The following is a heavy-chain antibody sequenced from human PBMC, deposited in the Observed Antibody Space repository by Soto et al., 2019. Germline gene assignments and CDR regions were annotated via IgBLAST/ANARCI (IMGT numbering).Heavy chain of an antibody. D-gene: IGHD2-15*01. V-gene: IGHV4-38-2*01. CDR3: ARGTPSPLIVRSSRGPWFDP. CDR1: GYFISNGYY. J-gene: IGHJ5*02. CDR2: IYPTGTT. Sequence: PSETLSLTCAVSGYFISNGYYWDWIRQPPGKGLEWIGSIYPTGTTYYNPSLKSRVTISVDTSKNHFSLKLTSVAAADTAVYFCARGTPSPLIVRSSRGPWFDPWGQGTLVTVSS.